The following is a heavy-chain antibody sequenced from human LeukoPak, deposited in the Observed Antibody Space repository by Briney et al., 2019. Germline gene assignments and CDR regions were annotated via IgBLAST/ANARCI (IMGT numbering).Heavy chain of an antibody. V-gene: IGHV4-4*07. CDR2: IHTSGST. D-gene: IGHD3-3*02. Sequence: PSETLSLTCTVSAGSISSYYWSWIRQPAGKGPEWIGRIHTSGSTNYSPSLKSRVTMSVDTSKNQFSLKLSSVTAADTAVYYCARHFSYYYYYMDVWGKGTTVTISS. J-gene: IGHJ6*03. CDR1: AGSISSYY. CDR3: ARHFSYYYYYMDV.